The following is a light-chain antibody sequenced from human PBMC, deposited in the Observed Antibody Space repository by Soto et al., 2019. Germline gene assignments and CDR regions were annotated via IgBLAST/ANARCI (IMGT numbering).Light chain of an antibody. Sequence: DIQMTQSPSSLSASVGDRVTISCRASQSISSDLNWYQQKPGQAPKLLIYAASSMQSGIPARFSGSGSGTEFTLTISSLQPEDFATYYCQQSYSTPFTFGQGTRLEIK. CDR2: AAS. CDR1: QSISSD. J-gene: IGKJ5*01. CDR3: QQSYSTPFT. V-gene: IGKV1-39*01.